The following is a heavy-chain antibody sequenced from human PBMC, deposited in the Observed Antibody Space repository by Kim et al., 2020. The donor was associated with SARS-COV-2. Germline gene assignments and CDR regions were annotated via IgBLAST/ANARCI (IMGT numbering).Heavy chain of an antibody. D-gene: IGHD3-22*01. CDR3: ARDDGLTMIVEETYYYYGMDV. CDR1: GYTFTSYG. CDR2: ISAYNGNT. J-gene: IGHJ6*02. Sequence: ASVKVSCKASGYTFTSYGISWVRQAPGQGLEWMGWISAYNGNTNYAQKLQGRVTMTTDTSTSTAYMELRSLRSDDTAVYYCARDDGLTMIVEETYYYYGMDVWGQGTTVTVSS. V-gene: IGHV1-18*01.